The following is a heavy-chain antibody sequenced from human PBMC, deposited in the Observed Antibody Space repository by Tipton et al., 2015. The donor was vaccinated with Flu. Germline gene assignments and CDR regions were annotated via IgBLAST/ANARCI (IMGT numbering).Heavy chain of an antibody. Sequence: TLSLTCTVSGGSIRSYYWSWIRQPAGKGLEWFGRIYTSGTTNYNPSLKSRVTMSIDTSKDRFSLKLSSVTAADTAVYYCARGSGSGTYVIFDYWGQGTLVTVSS. J-gene: IGHJ4*02. CDR2: IYTSGTT. D-gene: IGHD3-10*01. CDR1: GGSIRSYY. CDR3: ARGSGSGTYVIFDY. V-gene: IGHV4-4*07.